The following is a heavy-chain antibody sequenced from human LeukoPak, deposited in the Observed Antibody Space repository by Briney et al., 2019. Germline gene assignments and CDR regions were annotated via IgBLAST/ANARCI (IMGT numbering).Heavy chain of an antibody. V-gene: IGHV3-48*03. CDR2: IHTGGTTI. J-gene: IGHJ4*02. D-gene: IGHD2-15*01. CDR3: ATSSWDI. CDR1: GFNFRDYE. Sequence: GGSLRLCCAASGFNFRDYEMNWVRQAPGKGLEWISYIHTGGTTIQYTDSVKGRFTISRDNAKNSLYLQMNSLRAEDTAVYYCATSSWDIWGQGTLVTVSS.